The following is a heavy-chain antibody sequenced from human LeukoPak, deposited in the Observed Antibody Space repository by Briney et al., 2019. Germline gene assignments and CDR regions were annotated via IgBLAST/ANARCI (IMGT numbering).Heavy chain of an antibody. Sequence: ASETLSLTCTVSGGSITGYYWSWIRQPPAKGLEWIGYIYYSGSTNYNPSLKSRVTISVDTSKNQFSLKLSSVTAADTAVYYCARANSVASTGRGFDYWGQGTLVTVSS. CDR3: ARANSVASTGRGFDY. CDR1: GGSITGYY. D-gene: IGHD6-19*01. J-gene: IGHJ4*02. CDR2: IYYSGST. V-gene: IGHV4-59*01.